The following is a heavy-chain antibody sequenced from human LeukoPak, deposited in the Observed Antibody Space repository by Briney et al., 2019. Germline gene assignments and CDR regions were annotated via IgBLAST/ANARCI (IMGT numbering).Heavy chain of an antibody. CDR1: GFTFGSYW. CDR3: ARLSYHDSSGYYEPHFDI. J-gene: IGHJ3*02. D-gene: IGHD3-22*01. V-gene: IGHV3-7*01. Sequence: GGSLRLSCAASGFTFGSYWMSWVRQAPGKGLEWVANINQDGSEKYYVDSVKGRFTISRDNAKNSLYLQMNSLRAEDTAVYYCARLSYHDSSGYYEPHFDIWGQGTMVTVSS. CDR2: INQDGSEK.